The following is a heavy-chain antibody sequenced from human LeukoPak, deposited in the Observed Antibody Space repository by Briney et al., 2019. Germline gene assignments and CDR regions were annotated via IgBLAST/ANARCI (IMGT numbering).Heavy chain of an antibody. CDR1: GFSVTNYY. J-gene: IGHJ4*02. CDR2: IYSGGDT. V-gene: IGHV3-66*01. CDR3: TRDPDG. Sequence: GGSLRLSCAASGFSVTNYYMSWVRRAPGKGLEWVSVIYSGGDTFHADSVKGRFILSRDISKNTLYLQMSSLRADDTAVYCCTRDPDGWGQGTLVTVSS.